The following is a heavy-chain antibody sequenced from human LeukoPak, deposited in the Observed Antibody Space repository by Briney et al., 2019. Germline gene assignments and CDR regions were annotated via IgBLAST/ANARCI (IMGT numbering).Heavy chain of an antibody. D-gene: IGHD2-21*02. J-gene: IGHJ1*01. V-gene: IGHV3-30*02. CDR1: GFTFSSYG. CDR2: IRYDGSNK. Sequence: GGSLRLSCAASGFTFSSYGMHWVRQAPGKGLEWVALIRYDGSNKYYADSVKGRFTISRDNSKNTLFLQMNSLRAEDTAVYFCVKGSFVVTPLPIEYFPHWGQGTLVTVSS. CDR3: VKGSFVVTPLPIEYFPH.